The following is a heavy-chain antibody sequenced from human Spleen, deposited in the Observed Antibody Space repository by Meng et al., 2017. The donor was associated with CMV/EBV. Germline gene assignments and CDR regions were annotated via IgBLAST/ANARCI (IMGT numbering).Heavy chain of an antibody. CDR1: GFNCSSYG. Sequence: GESLKISCVASGFNCSSYGMHWVRQAPGKGLEWVALIRYDGSDKYYGDSGKGRFTISRDNSKNTLYLQMNSLIAEDTAVYYCTTGGNGGSRHHFDYWGQGTLVTVSS. CDR2: IRYDGSDK. CDR3: TTGGNGGSRHHFDY. V-gene: IGHV3-30*02. D-gene: IGHD2-15*01. J-gene: IGHJ4*02.